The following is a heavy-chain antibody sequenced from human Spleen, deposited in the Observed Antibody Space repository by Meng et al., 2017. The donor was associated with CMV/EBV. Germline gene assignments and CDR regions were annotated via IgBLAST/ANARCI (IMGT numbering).Heavy chain of an antibody. Sequence: GLTLSSYAMHWVRQAPGKGLEWVAVISYDGSNKYYADSVKGRFTISRDNSKNTLYMQMNSLRDEDTAVYYCARDYVTRQLWSSFDYWGRGTLVTVSS. CDR3: ARDYVTRQLWSSFDY. D-gene: IGHD5-18*01. J-gene: IGHJ4*02. CDR2: ISYDGSNK. V-gene: IGHV3-30*04. CDR1: GLTLSSYA.